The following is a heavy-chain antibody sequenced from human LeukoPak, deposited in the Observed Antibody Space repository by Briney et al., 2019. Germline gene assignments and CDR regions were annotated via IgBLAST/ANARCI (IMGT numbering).Heavy chain of an antibody. D-gene: IGHD3-3*01. V-gene: IGHV1-18*01. CDR1: GYTFTSYG. CDR2: ISAYNGNT. Sequence: ASVKVSCKASGYTFTSYGISWVRQAPGQGLEWMGWISAYNGNTNYAQKLQGRVTMTTDTSTSTAYMELRSLRSDDTAVYYCARGRRGVFWSGYYSPFDYWGQGTLVTVSS. J-gene: IGHJ4*02. CDR3: ARGRRGVFWSGYYSPFDY.